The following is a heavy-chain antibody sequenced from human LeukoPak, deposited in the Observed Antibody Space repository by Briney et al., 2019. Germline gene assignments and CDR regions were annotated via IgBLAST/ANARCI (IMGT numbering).Heavy chain of an antibody. J-gene: IGHJ6*02. D-gene: IGHD6-6*01. CDR1: GFIFSNYW. CDR2: IKQDGSEK. V-gene: IGHV3-7*01. Sequence: PGGSLRLSCAASGFIFSNYWMSWVRQAPGKGLEWVANIKQDGSEKSYVDSVKGRFTISRDNAKNSLYLQMNSLRAEDTAVYYCARDEGQLDAYYYYGMDVWGQGTTVTVSS. CDR3: ARDEGQLDAYYYYGMDV.